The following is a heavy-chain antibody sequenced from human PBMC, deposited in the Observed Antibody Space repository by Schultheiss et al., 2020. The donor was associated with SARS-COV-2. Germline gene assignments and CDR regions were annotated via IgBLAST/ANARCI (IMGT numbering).Heavy chain of an antibody. CDR1: GFTFSSYG. D-gene: IGHD2-2*01. V-gene: IGHV3-33*01. Sequence: GGSLRLSCAASGFTFSSYGMHWVRQAPGMGLEWVAVIWYDGSNKYYADSVKGRFTISRDNSKNTLYLQMNSLRAEDTAVYYCARVRCSSTSCYYYGMDVWGQGTTVTVSS. J-gene: IGHJ6*02. CDR2: IWYDGSNK. CDR3: ARVRCSSTSCYYYGMDV.